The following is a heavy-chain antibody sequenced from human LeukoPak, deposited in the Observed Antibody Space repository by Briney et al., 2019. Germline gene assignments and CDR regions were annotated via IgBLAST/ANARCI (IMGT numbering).Heavy chain of an antibody. CDR1: GGSISSGYY. Sequence: SETLSLTCTVSGGSISSGYYWGWIRQPPGKGLEWIGSIYHSGSTYYNPSLKSRVTISVDTSKNQFSLKLSSVTAADTAVYYCARRADCSSTSCYAPFDPWGQGTLVTVSS. CDR2: IYHSGST. J-gene: IGHJ5*02. D-gene: IGHD2-2*01. CDR3: ARRADCSSTSCYAPFDP. V-gene: IGHV4-38-2*02.